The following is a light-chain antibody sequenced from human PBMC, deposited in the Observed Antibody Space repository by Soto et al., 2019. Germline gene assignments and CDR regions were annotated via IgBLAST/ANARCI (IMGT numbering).Light chain of an antibody. Sequence: QSVLTQPPSASGTPGQRVTISCSGSSSNIGSNTVNWYQQLPGTAPKLLIYNNHQRPSGVPDRFSGSKSGTSTSLAISGLQSEDEADYYCAAWDDTVNVLVFGGGTKVTVL. V-gene: IGLV1-44*01. CDR3: AAWDDTVNVLV. CDR1: SSNIGSNT. CDR2: NNH. J-gene: IGLJ2*01.